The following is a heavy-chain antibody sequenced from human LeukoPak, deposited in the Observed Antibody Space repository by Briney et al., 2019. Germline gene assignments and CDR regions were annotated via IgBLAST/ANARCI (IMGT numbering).Heavy chain of an antibody. CDR3: ARLLYSNFDYMDV. J-gene: IGHJ6*03. CDR2: TYYGSKWYN. Sequence: SQTLSLTCAISGDSVSINIAAWTWIRQSPSRGLEWLGSTYYGSKWYNYYAVSVKSRITINPDTSKNQFSLHLNSVTPEDTAVYYCARLLYSNFDYMDVWGKGTTVTVSS. V-gene: IGHV6-1*01. D-gene: IGHD4-11*01. CDR1: GDSVSINIAA.